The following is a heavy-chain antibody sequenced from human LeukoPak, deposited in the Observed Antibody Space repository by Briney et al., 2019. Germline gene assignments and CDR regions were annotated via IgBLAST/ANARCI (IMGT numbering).Heavy chain of an antibody. Sequence: GGSLRLSCAASGFTFSSYAMSWVRQAPGKGLEWVSAISGSGGSTHYADSVKGRFTISRDNSKNTLYLQMNSLRAEDTAVYYCAKQGLVDTAMVVDYWGQGTLVTVSS. D-gene: IGHD5-18*01. V-gene: IGHV3-23*01. CDR3: AKQGLVDTAMVVDY. CDR1: GFTFSSYA. J-gene: IGHJ4*02. CDR2: ISGSGGST.